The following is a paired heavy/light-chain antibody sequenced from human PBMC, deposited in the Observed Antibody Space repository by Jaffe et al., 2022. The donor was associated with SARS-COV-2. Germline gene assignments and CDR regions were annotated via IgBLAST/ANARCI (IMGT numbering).Heavy chain of an antibody. CDR1: GFSFRSHG. J-gene: IGHJ4*02. D-gene: IGHD5-12*01. CDR3: VREGLAGSNYNDY. Sequence: QVQLVESGGGVVQPGRSLRLSCAASGFSFRSHGMHWVRQAPDKGLEWVAAIWYDGNNKYYADSVKGRFTISRDNSRNTLYLQMSGLRADDTAVYYCVREGLAGSNYNDYWGQGTLVTVSS. V-gene: IGHV3-33*01. CDR2: IWYDGNNK.
Light chain of an antibody. V-gene: IGKV4-1*01. CDR1: QNVLYSSDNKNY. Sequence: DIVMTQSPDSLAVSLGERATINCKSSQNVLYSSDNKNYLAWYQQKPGQPPKLLIYWASTRESGVPDRFSGSGSGTDFTLTISSLQAEDVAVYYCQQYYSTPRTFGQGTKVEIK. J-gene: IGKJ1*01. CDR3: QQYYSTPRT. CDR2: WAS.